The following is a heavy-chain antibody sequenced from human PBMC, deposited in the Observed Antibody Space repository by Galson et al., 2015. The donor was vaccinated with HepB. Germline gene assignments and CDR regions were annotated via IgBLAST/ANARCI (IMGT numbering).Heavy chain of an antibody. D-gene: IGHD3-22*01. Sequence: SLRLSCAASEFTFSSYAMTWVRQAPGKGLEWVSGISSSGGSTYYADSVKGRFTTSRDNSKNTLYLQMNSLRAEDTAVYYCGKGGYQPYDAFDIWGPGTMVTVSS. V-gene: IGHV3-23*01. CDR1: EFTFSSYA. CDR2: ISSSGGST. J-gene: IGHJ3*02. CDR3: GKGGYQPYDAFDI.